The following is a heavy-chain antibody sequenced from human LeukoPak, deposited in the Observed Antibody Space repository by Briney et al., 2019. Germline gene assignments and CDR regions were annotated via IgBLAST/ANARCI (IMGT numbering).Heavy chain of an antibody. J-gene: IGHJ4*02. V-gene: IGHV3-23*01. CDR1: GFTFSSYA. CDR2: ISGSGGST. D-gene: IGHD2-2*01. CDR3: AKGDRGSCSSTSCYGYFDY. Sequence: PGGSLRLSCAASGFTFSSYAMSWVRQAPGKGLEWVSAISGSGGSTYYADSVKGRFTISRDNSKNTLYLQMNSLRAEDTAVYYCAKGDRGSCSSTSCYGYFDYWGQGTLVTVSS.